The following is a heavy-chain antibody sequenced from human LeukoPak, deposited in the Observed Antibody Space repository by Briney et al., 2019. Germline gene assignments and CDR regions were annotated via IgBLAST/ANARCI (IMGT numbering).Heavy chain of an antibody. CDR2: IYPGDSDT. D-gene: IGHD1-26*01. J-gene: IGHJ3*02. CDR1: GYRFTIYW. Sequence: KPGESLKISCKCSGYRFTIYWIGWVRQMPGKGLEGMGFIYPGDSDTRYSASCQGQGAIATDKSMSTAYLQWSSLKASDTAMYYCARRRGRYSGDAFDIWGQGTMVTVSS. CDR3: ARRRGRYSGDAFDI. V-gene: IGHV5-51*01.